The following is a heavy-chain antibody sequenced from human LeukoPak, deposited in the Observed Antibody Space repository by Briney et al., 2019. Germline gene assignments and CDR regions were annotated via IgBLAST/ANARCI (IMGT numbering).Heavy chain of an antibody. J-gene: IGHJ2*01. CDR3: ATDTRVELNWYFDL. V-gene: IGHV3-30*02. CDR1: GFTFSSYG. Sequence: GGSLRLSCAASGFTFSSYGMHWVRQAPGKGLECVAFISHDGAIEKFADSVKGRFTISRDNSKNTLYLQMNSLGAEDTAVYYCATDTRVELNWYFDLWGRGTLVTVSS. D-gene: IGHD1-7*01. CDR2: ISHDGAIE.